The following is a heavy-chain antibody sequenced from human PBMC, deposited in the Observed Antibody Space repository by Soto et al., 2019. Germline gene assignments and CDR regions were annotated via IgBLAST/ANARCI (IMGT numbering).Heavy chain of an antibody. Sequence: ASVKVSCKASGYTFTNYAIHWVRQVPGQRLEWMGWVYGDNGNTKYLEKFQGRVTFTRDTSASTAYMELSNLRSEDTALYYCAAVDIGDYWGQGTLVTVSS. V-gene: IGHV1-3*01. J-gene: IGHJ4*02. CDR1: GYTFTNYA. D-gene: IGHD5-12*01. CDR2: VYGDNGNT. CDR3: AAVDIGDY.